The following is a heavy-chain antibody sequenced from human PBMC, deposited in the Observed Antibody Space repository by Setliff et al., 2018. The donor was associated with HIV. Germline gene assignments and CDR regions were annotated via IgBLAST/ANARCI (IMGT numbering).Heavy chain of an antibody. J-gene: IGHJ3*02. CDR2: ISTYNGNT. Sequence: ASVRVSCKASGYTFTSYGINWVRQAPGQGLEWMGRISTYNGNTVYAQNLQGRITMTTDTSTSTVYMELRSLRSDDTAGYYCARDEGASCGGDCYNQDDFDIWGRGTKVTVSS. CDR1: GYTFTSYG. V-gene: IGHV1-18*01. D-gene: IGHD2-21*02. CDR3: ARDEGASCGGDCYNQDDFDI.